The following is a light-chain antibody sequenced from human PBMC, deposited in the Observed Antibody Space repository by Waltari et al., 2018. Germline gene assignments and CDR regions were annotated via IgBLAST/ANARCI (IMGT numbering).Light chain of an antibody. CDR1: PSDVGSYYL. V-gene: IGLV2-23*02. Sequence: QSALTQPASVSGTPGQSITISCSGPPSDVGSYYLVSWYQQHPGESPKLLICEVFKRPPDTSSRFSGAKSGSTASLTISGLQPEDEADYYCCSYAGRGTYVFGSGTKVTVL. CDR3: CSYAGRGTYV. J-gene: IGLJ1*01. CDR2: EVF.